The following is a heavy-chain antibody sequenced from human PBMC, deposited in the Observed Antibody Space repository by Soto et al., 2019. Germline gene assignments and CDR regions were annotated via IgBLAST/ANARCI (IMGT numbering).Heavy chain of an antibody. CDR2: IAYDGSNK. V-gene: IGHV3-30*18. CDR3: VQGSSAHNYYGMDV. J-gene: IGHJ6*02. CDR1: GFTFSSYG. Sequence: QVQLVESGGGVVQPGRSLRLSCAASGFTFSSYGMHWVRQAPGKGLEWGAVIAYDGSNKYYADSVKGPFTISKDNSKNPLYLQMNSLRAENTALYYCVQGSSAHNYYGMDVWGQGPTVTVSS. D-gene: IGHD6-6*01.